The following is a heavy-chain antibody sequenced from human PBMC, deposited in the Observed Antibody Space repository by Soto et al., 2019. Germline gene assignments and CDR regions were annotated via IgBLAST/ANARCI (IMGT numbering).Heavy chain of an antibody. D-gene: IGHD6-6*01. V-gene: IGHV1-3*01. Sequence: ASVKVSCKASGYTFTSYAMHWVRQASGQRLEWMGWINAGNGNTKYSQKFQGRVTITRDTSASTAYMELSSLRSEDTAVYYCARDRPYSSSAKSVGWLDAFDIWGQGTMVTVSS. CDR3: ARDRPYSSSAKSVGWLDAFDI. J-gene: IGHJ3*02. CDR2: INAGNGNT. CDR1: GYTFTSYA.